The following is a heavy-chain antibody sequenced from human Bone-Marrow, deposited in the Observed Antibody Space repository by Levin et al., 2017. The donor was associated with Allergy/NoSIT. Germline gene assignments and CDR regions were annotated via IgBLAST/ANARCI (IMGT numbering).Heavy chain of an antibody. D-gene: IGHD1-26*01. J-gene: IGHJ4*02. V-gene: IGHV3-66*01. CDR2: IYSGNTT. CDR1: GFTVSNNY. CDR3: AKVPGGGSYYWNYYFDS. Sequence: PGGSLRLSCAASGFTVSNNYMSWVRQAPGKGLEWVSVIYSGNTTYYADSVKGRFSISRDNSKNTLYLQMNSLRAEDTAVYYCAKVPGGGSYYWNYYFDSWGQGTLVTVSS.